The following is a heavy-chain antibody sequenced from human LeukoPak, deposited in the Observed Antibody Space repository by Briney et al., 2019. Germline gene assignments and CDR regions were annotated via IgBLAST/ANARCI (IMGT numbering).Heavy chain of an antibody. CDR3: AKDELTSGYYWGY. J-gene: IGHJ4*02. Sequence: PGGSLRLSCVASGFSFSSTGMSWVRQTPGRGLEWLSAISWSGELTYYADSVKGRFTISRDNSKDTLYLQINSLRAEDTAVYYCAKDELTSGYYWGYWGQGTLVTVSS. CDR2: ISWSGELT. V-gene: IGHV3-23*01. CDR1: GFSFSSTG. D-gene: IGHD3-22*01.